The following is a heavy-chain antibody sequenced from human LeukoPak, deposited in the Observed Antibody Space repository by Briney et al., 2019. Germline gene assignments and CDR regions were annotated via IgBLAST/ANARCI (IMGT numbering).Heavy chain of an antibody. CDR1: GGSISSSSYY. CDR3: ARQSGSSSENYYYYYMDV. Sequence: SETLSLTCTVSGGSISSSSYYWGWIPQPQGKGLEWIGSIYYSGSTYYNPSLKSRVTISVDTSKNQFSLKLSSVTAADTAVYYCARQSGSSSENYYYYYMDVWGKGTTVTVSS. J-gene: IGHJ6*03. V-gene: IGHV4-39*01. CDR2: IYYSGST. D-gene: IGHD6-6*01.